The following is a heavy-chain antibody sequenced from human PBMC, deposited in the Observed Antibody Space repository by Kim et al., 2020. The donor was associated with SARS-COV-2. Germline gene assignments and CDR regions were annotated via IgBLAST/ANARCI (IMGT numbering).Heavy chain of an antibody. CDR2: ISYDGNTK. D-gene: IGHD1-26*01. J-gene: IGHJ4*02. CDR1: GFTFNSYA. Sequence: GGSLRLSCAASGFTFNSYAMHWVRQAPGKGLEWVAVISYDGNTKHYAGSVKGRFAISRDNSKNTLYLQMNYLRTEDTAMYYCSRDLVGPPRAGNWGQGILVTVSS. V-gene: IGHV3-30*09. CDR3: SRDLVGPPRAGN.